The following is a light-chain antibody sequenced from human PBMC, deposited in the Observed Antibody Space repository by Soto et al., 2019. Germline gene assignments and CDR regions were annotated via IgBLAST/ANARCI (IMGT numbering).Light chain of an antibody. V-gene: IGKV1-27*01. J-gene: IGKJ1*01. CDR3: QKYNSAPWT. CDR1: QGINDY. Sequence: DIQMTQSPSSLSASVGDRVTITCRASQGINDYLAWFQLKPGKVPKLLIYAASTLPSGVPSRFSGSGSGTDFTLTINSLQPEDVATYYCQKYNSAPWTFGQGTKVEIK. CDR2: AAS.